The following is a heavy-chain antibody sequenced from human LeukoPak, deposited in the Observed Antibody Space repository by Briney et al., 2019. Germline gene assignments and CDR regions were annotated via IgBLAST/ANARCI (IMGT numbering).Heavy chain of an antibody. CDR1: GGSFSGYY. Sequence: PSETLSLTCAVYGGSFSGYYWSWIRQPPGKGLEWIGEINHSGSTNYNPSLKSRVTISVDTSKNQFSLKLSSVTAADTAVYYCARRHIKLFGELLQFDYWGQGTLVTVSS. CDR2: INHSGST. D-gene: IGHD3-10*02. CDR3: ARRHIKLFGELLQFDY. V-gene: IGHV4-34*01. J-gene: IGHJ4*02.